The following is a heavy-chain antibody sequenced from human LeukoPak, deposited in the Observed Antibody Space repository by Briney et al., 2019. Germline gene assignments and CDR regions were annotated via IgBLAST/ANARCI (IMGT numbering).Heavy chain of an antibody. CDR2: INTNTGNP. D-gene: IGHD3-10*01. V-gene: IGHV7-4-1*02. CDR3: ARTRITMVRGQRYYYMDV. CDR1: GYTFTSYA. Sequence: ASVKVSCKTSGYTFTSYAISWVRQAPGQGLEWMGWINTNTGNPTYAQGFTGRFVFSLDTSVSTAYLQISSLKAEDTAVYYCARTRITMVRGQRYYYMDVWGKGTTVTVSS. J-gene: IGHJ6*03.